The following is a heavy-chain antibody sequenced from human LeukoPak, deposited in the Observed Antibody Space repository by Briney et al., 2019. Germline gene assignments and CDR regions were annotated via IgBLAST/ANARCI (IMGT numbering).Heavy chain of an antibody. CDR3: ARAWVLLNFDY. V-gene: IGHV3-48*01. J-gene: IGHJ4*02. Sequence: GGSLRLSCAASGFTFSSYSMNWVRQAPGKGLEWVSYISSSSSTIYYADSVKGRFTISRDNAKNSLYLQMNSLRAEDTAVYYCARAWVLLNFDYWGQGTLVTVSS. CDR2: ISSSSSTI. D-gene: IGHD1-26*01. CDR1: GFTFSSYS.